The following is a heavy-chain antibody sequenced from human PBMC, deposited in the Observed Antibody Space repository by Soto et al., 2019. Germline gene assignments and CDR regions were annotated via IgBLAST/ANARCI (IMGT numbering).Heavy chain of an antibody. CDR3: ARAPRAAAPFDP. CDR2: VDHSGST. Sequence: QVQLQQWGAGLLKPSETLSLTCAVYGGYFSGYYWNWIRQPPGKGLEWIGEVDHSGSTNYNPSLKSRVTISLDTSKNQFSLNLSSVTAADTAVYYCARAPRAAAPFDPWGQGTLVTVSS. V-gene: IGHV4-34*01. CDR1: GGYFSGYY. D-gene: IGHD6-13*01. J-gene: IGHJ5*02.